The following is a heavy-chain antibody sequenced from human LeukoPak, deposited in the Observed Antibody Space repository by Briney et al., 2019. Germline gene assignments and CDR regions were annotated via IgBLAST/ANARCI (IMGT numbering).Heavy chain of an antibody. V-gene: IGHV1-24*01. D-gene: IGHD7-27*01. CDR3: AQTEASGDLSQWAFDI. CDR1: GYTLTELS. Sequence: GASVKVSCKVSGYTLTELSMHWVRQAPGKGLEWMGGFDPEDGETIYAQKFQGRVTMTEDTSTDTAYMELSSLRSEDTAVYYCAQTEASGDLSQWAFDIWGQGTMVTVSS. CDR2: FDPEDGET. J-gene: IGHJ3*02.